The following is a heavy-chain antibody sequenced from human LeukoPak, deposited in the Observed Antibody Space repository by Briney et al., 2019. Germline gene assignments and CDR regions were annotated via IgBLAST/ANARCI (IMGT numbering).Heavy chain of an antibody. J-gene: IGHJ4*02. Sequence: GGSLRLSCAASGFTFSSYAMSWVRQAPGKGLEWVSAISGSGGSTYYADSVKGRFTISRDNSKNTLYLQMNSLRAEDTAVYYCAKEAVPYYDILTGNMDYWGQGTLVTVSS. D-gene: IGHD3-9*01. CDR3: AKEAVPYYDILTGNMDY. V-gene: IGHV3-23*01. CDR2: ISGSGGST. CDR1: GFTFSSYA.